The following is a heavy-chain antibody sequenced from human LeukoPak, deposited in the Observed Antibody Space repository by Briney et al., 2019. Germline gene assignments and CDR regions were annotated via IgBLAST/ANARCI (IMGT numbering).Heavy chain of an antibody. V-gene: IGHV4-31*03. D-gene: IGHD5-18*01. CDR3: ATLPGGQLWSSFDY. CDR1: GGSISSGAYY. Sequence: SETLSPTCTVSGGSISSGAYYRSWIRQHPGKGLEWIGYIYYSGSTYYNPSLNSRVTISVDTSKNQFSLRLRSVTAADTAVYYCATLPGGQLWSSFDYWGQGTLVAVSS. CDR2: IYYSGST. J-gene: IGHJ4*02.